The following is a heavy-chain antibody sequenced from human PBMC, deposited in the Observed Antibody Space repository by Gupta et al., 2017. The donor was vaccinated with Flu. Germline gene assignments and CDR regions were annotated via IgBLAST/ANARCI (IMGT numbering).Heavy chain of an antibody. CDR3: AKDGIAAAGTYYYYYGMDV. CDR1: GFTFSTYA. V-gene: IGHV3-23*01. Sequence: EVQLLESGGGLVQPGGSLRLSCAASGFTFSTYAMSWVRQAPGKGLEWVSAISGSGGSTYYADSVKGRFTISRDNSKNTLYLQMNSLRAEDTAVYYCAKDGIAAAGTYYYYYGMDVWGQGTTVTVSS. J-gene: IGHJ6*02. D-gene: IGHD6-13*01. CDR2: ISGSGGST.